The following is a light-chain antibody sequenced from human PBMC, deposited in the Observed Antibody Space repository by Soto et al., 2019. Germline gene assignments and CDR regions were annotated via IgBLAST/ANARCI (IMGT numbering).Light chain of an antibody. CDR1: QDINNY. J-gene: IGKJ3*01. CDR3: QRYNNGPPVT. Sequence: DIQMTQSPSSLSASVGDRVTITCRASQDINNYLAWYQQKPAKPPKLLIYAASTLQSGVPSRFSGGGSGTDFTLTINSLQPEDVATYYCQRYNNGPPVTFGPGTKV. V-gene: IGKV1-27*01. CDR2: AAS.